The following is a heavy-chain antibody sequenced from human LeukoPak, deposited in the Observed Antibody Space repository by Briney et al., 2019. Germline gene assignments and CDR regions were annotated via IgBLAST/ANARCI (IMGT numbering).Heavy chain of an antibody. V-gene: IGHV4-4*07. CDR3: ARTYYYGSGSHFDY. CDR1: GGSISSYY. J-gene: IGHJ4*02. Sequence: SETLSLTCTVSGGSISSYYWSWIRQPAGKGLEWIGRIYTSGSTNYNPSLKSRVTMSVDTSKNQFSLKLSSVTAADTAVYYCARTYYYGSGSHFDYWGQGTLVTVSS. CDR2: IYTSGST. D-gene: IGHD3-10*01.